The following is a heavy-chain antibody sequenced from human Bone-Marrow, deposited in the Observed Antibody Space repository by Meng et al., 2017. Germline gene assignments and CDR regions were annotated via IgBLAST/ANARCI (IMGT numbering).Heavy chain of an antibody. D-gene: IGHD4-11*01. Sequence: VQLQQWGAGLLKPSATLSLTCVVSGGFFSDYYWSWIRQPPGKGLEWIGEINHSGSTNYNPSLESRATISVDTSQNNLSLKLSSVTAADSAVYYCARGPTTMAHDFDYWGQGTLVTVSS. J-gene: IGHJ4*02. CDR2: INHSGST. V-gene: IGHV4-34*01. CDR1: GGFFSDYY. CDR3: ARGPTTMAHDFDY.